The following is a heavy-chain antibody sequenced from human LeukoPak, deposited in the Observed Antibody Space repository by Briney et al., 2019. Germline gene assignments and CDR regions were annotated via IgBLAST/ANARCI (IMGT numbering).Heavy chain of an antibody. D-gene: IGHD1-26*01. J-gene: IGHJ2*01. Sequence: SETLSLTCTVSGGSISRSYYYWGWIRQTPGKGLEWVGSAYYTGSTYSNPSLKSRVTISVDTSKNQFSLKLSSVTAADTAVYYCARWSYRSYWYFDLWGRGTLVTVSP. CDR1: GGSISRSYYY. CDR3: ARWSYRSYWYFDL. CDR2: AYYTGST. V-gene: IGHV4-39*07.